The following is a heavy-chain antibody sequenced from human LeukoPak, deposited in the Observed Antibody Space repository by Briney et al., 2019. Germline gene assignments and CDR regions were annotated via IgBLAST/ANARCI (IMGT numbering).Heavy chain of an antibody. D-gene: IGHD2-2*01. CDR1: GYTFTSYD. J-gene: IGHJ4*02. CDR2: ISAYNGNT. CDR3: ARFTPRLTREKFDY. Sequence: ASVKVSCKASGYTFTSYDINWVRQAPGQGLEWMGWISAYNGNTKYAQKLQGRVTMTTDTSTSTAYMELRSLRSDDTAVYYCARFTPRLTREKFDYWGQGTLVTVSS. V-gene: IGHV1-18*01.